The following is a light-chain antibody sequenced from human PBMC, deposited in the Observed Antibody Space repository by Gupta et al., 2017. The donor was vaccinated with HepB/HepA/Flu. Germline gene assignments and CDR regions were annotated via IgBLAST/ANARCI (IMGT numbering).Light chain of an antibody. Sequence: DIQITQSPSSLAASVGDRVTISCRASQNIVTYLIWYQQIPGKAPKLLIYGASSLQTGVPSRFSGSGSGTDFTLTISSLQPEDFATYYCQQNYSLPVTFGQGTKLEIK. CDR1: QNIVTY. V-gene: IGKV1-39*01. J-gene: IGKJ2*01. CDR2: GAS. CDR3: QQNYSLPVT.